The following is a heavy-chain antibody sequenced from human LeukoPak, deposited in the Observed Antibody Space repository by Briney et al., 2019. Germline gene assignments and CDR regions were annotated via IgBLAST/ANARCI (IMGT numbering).Heavy chain of an antibody. CDR2: NSNSGST. V-gene: IGHV4-61*01. J-gene: IGHJ4*02. CDR3: ARARGWYVLDY. CDR1: GGSVGSGSYH. D-gene: IGHD6-19*01. Sequence: PSETLSLTCTVSGGSVGSGSYHWSWIRQSPGMGPEWIGYNSNSGSTNYNPSLKSRVTISLDTSKNQFSLKLISVTAADTAVYYCARARGWYVLDYWGQGTLVTVSS.